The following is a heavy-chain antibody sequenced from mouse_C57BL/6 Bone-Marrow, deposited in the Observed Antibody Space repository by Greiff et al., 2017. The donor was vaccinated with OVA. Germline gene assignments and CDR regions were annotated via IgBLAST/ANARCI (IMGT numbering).Heavy chain of an antibody. CDR2: IYPGGGYT. CDR3: ARYDYYYAMDY. V-gene: IGHV1-63*01. Sequence: QVQLQQSGAELVRPGTSVKMSCKASGYTFTNYWIGWAKQRPGHGLEWIGDIYPGGGYTNYNEKFKGKATLTADKSSSTAYMQFSSLTSEDSAIYYCARYDYYYAMDYWGQGTSVTVSS. D-gene: IGHD2-4*01. J-gene: IGHJ4*01. CDR1: GYTFTNYW.